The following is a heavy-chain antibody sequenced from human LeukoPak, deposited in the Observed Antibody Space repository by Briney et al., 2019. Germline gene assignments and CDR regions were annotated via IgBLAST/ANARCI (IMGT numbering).Heavy chain of an antibody. V-gene: IGHV1-69*13. D-gene: IGHD6-13*01. CDR2: IIPIDDST. Sequence: SVKVSCKASGGTFSNHAFSWVRQAPGQGLEWMGGIIPIDDSTNYVQKFQDRVMITADEATNIIYMELGSLKSEDTAEYYCARHSGHSSWYYGLDVWGQGTTVIVSS. J-gene: IGHJ6*02. CDR3: ARHSGHSSWYYGLDV. CDR1: GGTFSNHA.